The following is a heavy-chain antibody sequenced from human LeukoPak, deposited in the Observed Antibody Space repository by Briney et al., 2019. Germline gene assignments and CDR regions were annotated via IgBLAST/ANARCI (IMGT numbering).Heavy chain of an antibody. CDR2: IYTSGST. Sequence: SETLSLTCTVSGGSISSYYWSWIRQPPGKGLEWIGYIYTSGSTNYNPSLKSRVTISVDTSKNQFSLKLSSVTAADTAVYYCARAHGSSDIVGVWGQGTLVTVSS. V-gene: IGHV4-4*09. J-gene: IGHJ4*02. CDR1: GGSISSYY. CDR3: ARAHGSSDIVGV. D-gene: IGHD5-12*01.